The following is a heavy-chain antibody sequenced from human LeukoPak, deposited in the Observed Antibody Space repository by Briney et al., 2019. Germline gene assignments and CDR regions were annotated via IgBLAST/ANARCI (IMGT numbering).Heavy chain of an antibody. CDR2: IYYSGST. D-gene: IGHD2-2*01. CDR1: GGSISSGDYY. V-gene: IGHV4-30-4*01. CDR3: ARDRKKDTKVPAATRGYGMDV. J-gene: IGHJ6*02. Sequence: SETLSLTCTVSGGSISSGDYYWSWIRQPPGKGLEWIGYIYYSGSTYYNPSLKSRVTISVDTSKNQFSLKLSSVTAADTAVYYCARDRKKDTKVPAATRGYGMDVWGQGTTVTVSS.